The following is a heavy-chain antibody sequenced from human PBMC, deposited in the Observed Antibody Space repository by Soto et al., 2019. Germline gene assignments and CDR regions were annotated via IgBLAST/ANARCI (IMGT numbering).Heavy chain of an antibody. CDR1: GFTFSNAW. CDR2: IKSKTDGGTT. Sequence: GGSLRLSCAASGFTFSNAWMSWVRQAPGKGLEWVGRIKSKTDGGTTDYAAPVKGRFTISRDDSKNTLYLQMNSLKTEDTEVYYCSTGGIHRMVDGDDAFDIWGQGTMVTVSS. CDR3: STGGIHRMVDGDDAFDI. J-gene: IGHJ3*02. D-gene: IGHD4-17*01. V-gene: IGHV3-15*01.